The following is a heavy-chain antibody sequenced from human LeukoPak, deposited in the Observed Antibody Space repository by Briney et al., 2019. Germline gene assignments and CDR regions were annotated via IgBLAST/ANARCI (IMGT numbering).Heavy chain of an antibody. V-gene: IGHV4-59*01. CDR3: ARSVSGYDYYFDS. J-gene: IGHJ4*02. D-gene: IGHD5-12*01. CDR2: IFHSGDT. Sequence: PSETLSLTCTVSDDSMTGYYWSWIRQPPGKGLEWVAYIFHSGDTNYNPSLKSRVSISVDMSKNLFSLKLSSVTAADTAVYSCARSVSGYDYYFDSWGQGTLVTVSS. CDR1: DDSMTGYY.